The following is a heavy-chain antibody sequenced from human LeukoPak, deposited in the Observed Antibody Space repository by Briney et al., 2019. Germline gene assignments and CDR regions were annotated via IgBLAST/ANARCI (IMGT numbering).Heavy chain of an antibody. J-gene: IGHJ4*02. CDR2: IKSKTDGGTT. CDR1: GFTFSNAW. CDR3: TTRYYVARSDY. V-gene: IGHV3-15*01. Sequence: AGGSLRLSCAASGFTFSNAWMSWVRQAPGKGLEWVGRIKSKTDGGTTDYAAPVKGRFTISRDDSKNTLYLQMNSLKTEDTAVYYCTTRYYVARSDYWGQGTLVTVSS. D-gene: IGHD3-16*01.